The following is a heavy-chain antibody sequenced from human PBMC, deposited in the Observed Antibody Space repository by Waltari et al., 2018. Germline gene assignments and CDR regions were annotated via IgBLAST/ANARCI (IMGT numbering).Heavy chain of an antibody. CDR1: GGSFSGYY. D-gene: IGHD2-15*01. CDR3: ARGRRVQGIGSCYYYMDV. Sequence: QVQLQQWGAGLLKPSETLSLTCAVYGGSFSGYYWSWIRQPPGKGLEWIGEINHSGSTNYNPSLKSRVTISVDTSKNQFSLKLSSVTAADTAVYYCARGRRVQGIGSCYYYMDVWGKGTTVTVSS. CDR2: INHSGST. V-gene: IGHV4-34*01. J-gene: IGHJ6*03.